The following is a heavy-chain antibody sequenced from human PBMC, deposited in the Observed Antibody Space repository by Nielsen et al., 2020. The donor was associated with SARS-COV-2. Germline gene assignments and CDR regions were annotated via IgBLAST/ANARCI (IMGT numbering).Heavy chain of an antibody. CDR1: GYSFTRYD. D-gene: IGHD6-19*01. Sequence: ASVKVSCMDSGYSFTRYDMYWVRQAPGQGLEGTGVIYPSVGRTSYAQNLQGKVTITRDTSISKAYMELRRLRSDDTAVDYCARDVGGDRYSSGYWGQGTLVTVAS. V-gene: IGHV1-2*02. CDR2: IYPSVGRT. CDR3: ARDVGGDRYSSGY. J-gene: IGHJ4*02.